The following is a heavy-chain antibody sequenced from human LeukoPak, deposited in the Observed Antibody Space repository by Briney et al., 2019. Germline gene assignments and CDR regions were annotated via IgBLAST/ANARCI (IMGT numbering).Heavy chain of an antibody. CDR3: VRDRSLGSQSYYYIDV. CDR1: GFTFTNYA. Sequence: GSLRLSCLGSGFTFTNYAMNWVRQAPGKGLEWVAYLSSSSANVHYADSVRGRFTVSRDDGKNSLYLQMNSLTAEDTAVYYCVRDRSLGSQSYYYIDVWGTGTTVTVSS. J-gene: IGHJ6*03. CDR2: LSSSSANV. V-gene: IGHV3-48*04. D-gene: IGHD3-10*01.